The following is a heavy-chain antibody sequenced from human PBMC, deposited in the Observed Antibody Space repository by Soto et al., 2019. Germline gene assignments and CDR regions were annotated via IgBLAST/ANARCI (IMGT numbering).Heavy chain of an antibody. V-gene: IGHV4-34*01. CDR3: ARVSGIYYYGMDV. Sequence: SGCLALSCAFCGGCVRGYEWGGILKPPGKGLEWIGEINHSGSTNYNPSLKSRVTISVDTSKNQFSLKLSSVTAADTAVYYCARVSGIYYYGMDVWGQGTTVTVSS. CDR1: GGCVRGYE. D-gene: IGHD3-10*01. J-gene: IGHJ6*02. CDR2: INHSGST.